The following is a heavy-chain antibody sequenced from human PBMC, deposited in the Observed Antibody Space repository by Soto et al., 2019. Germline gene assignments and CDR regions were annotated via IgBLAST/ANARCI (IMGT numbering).Heavy chain of an antibody. J-gene: IGHJ5*02. CDR2: IYYSGST. V-gene: IGHV4-39*01. CDR1: GGSISSSSYY. CDR3: ATYLRRGNWFDP. Sequence: SETLSLTCTVSGGSISSSSYYWGWIRQPPGKGLEWIGSIYYSGSTYYNPSLKSRVTISVDTSKNQFSLKLSSVTAADTAVYYCATYLRRGNWFDPWGQGTLVTVSS.